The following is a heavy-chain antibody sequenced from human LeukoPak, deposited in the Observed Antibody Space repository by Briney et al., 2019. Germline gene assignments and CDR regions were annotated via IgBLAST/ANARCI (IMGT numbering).Heavy chain of an antibody. CDR1: GGSISSSSYY. CDR2: IYYSGST. D-gene: IGHD3-22*01. J-gene: IGHJ4*02. V-gene: IGHV4-39*07. CDR3: ASGGYYDSRGYLPNDY. Sequence: PSETLSLTCTVSGGSISSSSYYWGWIRHPPGTGLEWMGSIYYSGSTYYNPSLKSRVTISGDTSKNQFSLKLSSVTAADTAVYYCASGGYYDSRGYLPNDYWGQGTLVTVSS.